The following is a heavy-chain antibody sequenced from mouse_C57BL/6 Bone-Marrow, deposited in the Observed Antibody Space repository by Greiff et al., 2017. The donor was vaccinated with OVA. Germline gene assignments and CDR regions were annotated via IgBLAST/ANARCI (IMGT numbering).Heavy chain of an antibody. D-gene: IGHD2-5*01. J-gene: IGHJ2*01. CDR1: GYTFTDYE. Sequence: VQLKQSGAELVRPGASVTLSCKASGYTFTDYEKHWVKQTPVHGLEWIGAIDPETGGTAYNQKFKGKAILTADKSSSTAYMELRSLTSEDSAVYYCTRSYSNYRDFDYWGQGTTLTVSS. V-gene: IGHV1-15*01. CDR2: IDPETGGT. CDR3: TRSYSNYRDFDY.